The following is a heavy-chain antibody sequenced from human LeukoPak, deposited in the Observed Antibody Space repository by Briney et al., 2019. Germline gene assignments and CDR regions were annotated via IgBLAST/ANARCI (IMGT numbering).Heavy chain of an antibody. Sequence: SETLSLTCTVSGGSISSYYWSWIRQPPGKGLEWIGYIYYSGSTNYNPSLKSRVTISVDTSKNQFSLKLSSVTAADTAVYYCARGGDPGIAAAGVDYWGQGTLVTVSS. CDR3: ARGGDPGIAAAGVDY. V-gene: IGHV4-59*12. D-gene: IGHD6-13*01. CDR2: IYYSGST. J-gene: IGHJ4*02. CDR1: GGSISSYY.